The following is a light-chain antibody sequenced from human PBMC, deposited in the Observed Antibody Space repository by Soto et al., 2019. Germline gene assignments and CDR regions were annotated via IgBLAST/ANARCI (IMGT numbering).Light chain of an antibody. CDR1: EAIGYNY. V-gene: IGKV3-20*01. CDR3: QQYDTSYT. CDR2: DAS. Sequence: EVVLTQFPGTLSLSPGERATLSCRASEAIGYNYLAWYRQQSGLAPTLLIYDASTRAPGIPDRFSGSGSGTDFTLTISRLEPGDFAVYCCQQYDTSYTFGPGTRLEI. J-gene: IGKJ2*01.